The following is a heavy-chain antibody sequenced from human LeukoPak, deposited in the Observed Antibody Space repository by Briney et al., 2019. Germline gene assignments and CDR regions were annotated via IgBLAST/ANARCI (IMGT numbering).Heavy chain of an antibody. D-gene: IGHD2-21*02. Sequence: GGSLRLSCAASGFTFSSYGMHWVRQAPGKGLEWVAVISYDGSNKYYADSVKGRFTISRDNSKNTLYLQMNSLRAEDTAVYYCARDYCGGDCSSDYWGQGTLVTVSS. J-gene: IGHJ4*02. CDR2: ISYDGSNK. CDR1: GFTFSSYG. CDR3: ARDYCGGDCSSDY. V-gene: IGHV3-30*03.